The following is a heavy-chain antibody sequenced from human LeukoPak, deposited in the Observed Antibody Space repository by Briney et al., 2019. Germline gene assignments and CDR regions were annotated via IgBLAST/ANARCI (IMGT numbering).Heavy chain of an antibody. Sequence: PSETLSLTCTVSGGSISSSSYYWGWIRQPPGKGLEWIGSIYYSGSTYYNPSLKSRVTMSVDTSKNQFSLKLSSVTAADTAVYYCAREGGSSWKPHYYYYYMDVWGKGTTVTISS. J-gene: IGHJ6*03. D-gene: IGHD6-13*01. CDR2: IYYSGST. V-gene: IGHV4-39*07. CDR3: AREGGSSWKPHYYYYYMDV. CDR1: GGSISSSSYY.